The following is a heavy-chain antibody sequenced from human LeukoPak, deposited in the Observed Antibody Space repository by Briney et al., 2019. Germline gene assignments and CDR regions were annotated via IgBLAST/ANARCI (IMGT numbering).Heavy chain of an antibody. V-gene: IGHV3-15*01. CDR1: GFTFSNAW. CDR3: ARENWNEEPGGPFDY. CDR2: IKSKTDGGTT. D-gene: IGHD1-1*01. Sequence: GGSLRLSCAASGFTFSNAWMSWVRQAPGKGLEWVGRIKSKTDGGTTDYAAPVKGRFTISRDDSKNTLYLQMNSLRAEDTAVYYCARENWNEEPGGPFDYWGQGILVTVSS. J-gene: IGHJ4*02.